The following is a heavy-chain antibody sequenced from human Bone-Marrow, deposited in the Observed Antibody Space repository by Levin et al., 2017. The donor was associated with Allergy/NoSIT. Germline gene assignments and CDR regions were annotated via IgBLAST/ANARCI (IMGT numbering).Heavy chain of an antibody. D-gene: IGHD6-13*01. CDR2: FYSGGGT. Sequence: GSLRLSCSVSGDSITNLNYYWGWVRQPPGKGLEWIGNFYSGGGTSYNPSLQSRVTISLDTSKSQFSLQLRSVTAADTAVYYCMRQGGVFSYSSSWHVDYWGHGILVSASS. CDR1: GDSITNLNYY. V-gene: IGHV4-39*01. CDR3: MRQGGVFSYSSSWHVDY. J-gene: IGHJ4*01.